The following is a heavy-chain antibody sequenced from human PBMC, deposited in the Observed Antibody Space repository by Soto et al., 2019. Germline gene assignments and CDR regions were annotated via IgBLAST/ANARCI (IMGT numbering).Heavy chain of an antibody. CDR2: IKNKPDGGTT. CDR3: TTDDPINKY. V-gene: IGHV3-15*01. Sequence: EVQLVESGGGLVQPGGSLRLSCAASGLTFSDRYMDWVRQAPGKGLEWVGRIKNKPDGGTTDYAAPVKGRFAISRDDSKDTLYLQMNSLKTEDTALYYCTTDDPINKYWGQGTLVTVSS. J-gene: IGHJ4*02. CDR1: GLTFSDRY.